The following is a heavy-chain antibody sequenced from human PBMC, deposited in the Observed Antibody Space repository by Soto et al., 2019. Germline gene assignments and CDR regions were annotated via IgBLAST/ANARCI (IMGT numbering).Heavy chain of an antibody. V-gene: IGHV4-59*01. CDR3: ARGAAAGVRY. D-gene: IGHD6-13*01. CDR1: CGSIISYY. J-gene: IGHJ4*02. CDR2: IYYSGST. Sequence: SETLSLTCTFSCGSIISYYWSWIRQPPGKGLEWIGYIYYSGSTNYNPSLKSRVTISVDTSKNQFSLKLSSVTAADTAVYYCARGAAAGVRYWGQGTLVTVSS.